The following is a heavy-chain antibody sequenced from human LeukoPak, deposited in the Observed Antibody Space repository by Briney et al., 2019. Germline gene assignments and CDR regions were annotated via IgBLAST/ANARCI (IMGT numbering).Heavy chain of an antibody. D-gene: IGHD6-13*01. J-gene: IGHJ5*02. Sequence: PGGSLRLSCAASGFTFSSYAMHWVRQAPGKGLEWVSAISGSGGSTYYADSVKGRFTISRDNSKNTLYLQMNSLRAEDTAVYYCAKLSRLAAAGTLWFDPWGQGTLVTVSS. V-gene: IGHV3-23*01. CDR3: AKLSRLAAAGTLWFDP. CDR1: GFTFSSYA. CDR2: ISGSGGST.